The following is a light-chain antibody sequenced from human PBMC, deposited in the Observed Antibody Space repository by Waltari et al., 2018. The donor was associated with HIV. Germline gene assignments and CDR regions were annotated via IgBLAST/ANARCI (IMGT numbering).Light chain of an antibody. CDR2: KAS. J-gene: IGKJ1*01. V-gene: IGKV1-5*03. Sequence: DIQMTQSPSTLSASIGDRVTIPCRASQSISSWLAWYQQKPGKAPDLLIYKASTLESGVPSRFSGSGSGTEFTLTISSLQPDDFATYYCQQYNSYPWTFGQGTKVEIK. CDR3: QQYNSYPWT. CDR1: QSISSW.